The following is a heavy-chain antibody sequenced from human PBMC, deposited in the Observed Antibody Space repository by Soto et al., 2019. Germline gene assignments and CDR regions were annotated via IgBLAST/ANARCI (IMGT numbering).Heavy chain of an antibody. V-gene: IGHV3-74*03. Sequence: EVQLVESGGGLVQPGGSLRLSCAASGFSFSNYWMHWVRQVPGKGLVWVSRMNIDGSSIKYADSVKGRFTISRDNAKNTLYLQMNSLRAEDTAVYYCARGAGDFFDSSGIDYWGQGPLVTVSS. CDR1: GFSFSNYW. CDR3: ARGAGDFFDSSGIDY. D-gene: IGHD3-22*01. CDR2: MNIDGSSI. J-gene: IGHJ4*02.